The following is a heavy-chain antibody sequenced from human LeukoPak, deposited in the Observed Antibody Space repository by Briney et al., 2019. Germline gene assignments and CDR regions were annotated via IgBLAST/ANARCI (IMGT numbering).Heavy chain of an antibody. CDR1: GGSIITNDYW. CDR3: ARVTGYMIEDYFDY. V-gene: IGHV4-61*08. Sequence: SETLSLTCVVSGGSIITNDYWWGWIRQPPGKGLEWIGYIYYSGSTNYKPSLKSRVTISVETSKNQFSLKLRSVTAADTAVYYCARVTGYMIEDYFDYWGQGTLVTVSS. CDR2: IYYSGST. J-gene: IGHJ4*02. D-gene: IGHD3-22*01.